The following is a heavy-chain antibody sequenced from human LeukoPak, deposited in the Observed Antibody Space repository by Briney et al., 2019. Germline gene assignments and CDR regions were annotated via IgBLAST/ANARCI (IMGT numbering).Heavy chain of an antibody. CDR2: ISGSNSYI. D-gene: IGHD3-22*01. CDR1: GFTFNSYS. Sequence: GGSLRLSCAASGFTFNSYSMNWVRQAPGKGLEWVSSISGSNSYIYYADSMKGRFTISRDNAKNSLYLQMNSLRAEDTAVYYCAREGISTMIVVVPRYMDVWGKGTTVTISS. V-gene: IGHV3-21*01. CDR3: AREGISTMIVVVPRYMDV. J-gene: IGHJ6*03.